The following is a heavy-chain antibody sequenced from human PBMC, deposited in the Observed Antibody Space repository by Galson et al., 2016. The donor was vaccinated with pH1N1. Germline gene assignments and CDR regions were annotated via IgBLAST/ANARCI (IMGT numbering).Heavy chain of an antibody. V-gene: IGHV3-74*01. CDR1: GFIFTNYW. D-gene: IGHD3-22*01. J-gene: IGHJ4*02. Sequence: SLRLSCAASGFIFTNYWMHWVRQAPGKGLVWVSRINSDSSITNYVDSVKGRFTISRDNAKNTLYLQMNSLRAEDTAVYFCARGYFDSSAFYSGDFWGQGTLVTVSS. CDR3: ARGYFDSSAFYSGDF. CDR2: INSDSSIT.